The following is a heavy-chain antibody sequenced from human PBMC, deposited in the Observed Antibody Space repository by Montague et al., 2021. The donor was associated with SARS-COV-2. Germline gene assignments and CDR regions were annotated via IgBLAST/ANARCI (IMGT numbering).Heavy chain of an antibody. D-gene: IGHD1-20*01. Sequence: SLRLSCAASGFTFSNYWMSWFRQAPGKGLEWVANINQDGSEQYHVDSVRGRFTISRDNAQNSLYLQMNSLRAEDTALYFCARGVGRYNWNDYDALDIWGQGTMVTVSS. J-gene: IGHJ3*02. CDR2: INQDGSEQ. CDR1: GFTFSNYW. V-gene: IGHV3-7*05. CDR3: ARGVGRYNWNDYDALDI.